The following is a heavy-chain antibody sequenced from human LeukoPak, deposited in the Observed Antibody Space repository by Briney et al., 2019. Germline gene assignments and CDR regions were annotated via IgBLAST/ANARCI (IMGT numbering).Heavy chain of an antibody. CDR3: ARILTTSEEYYFDY. Sequence: SGPTLLNPTQTLTLTCTFSGFSLTTRGTCLSWLRQPPGKVLEWLARIDWDESKYYSTSLRTRLTISKGSSKNQVVLTMTNVDPVDTATYYCARILTTSEEYYFDYWGQGTLVTVSS. J-gene: IGHJ4*02. CDR2: IDWDESK. D-gene: IGHD2/OR15-2a*01. V-gene: IGHV2-70*11. CDR1: GFSLTTRGTC.